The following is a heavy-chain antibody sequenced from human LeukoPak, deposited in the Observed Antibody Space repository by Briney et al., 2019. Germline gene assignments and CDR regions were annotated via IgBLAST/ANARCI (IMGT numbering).Heavy chain of an antibody. J-gene: IGHJ6*03. V-gene: IGHV3-20*04. CDR1: GFTFDDYG. Sequence: WGSLRLSCAASGFTFDDYGMSWVRQAPGKGLEWVSGINWNGGSTGYADSVKGRFTISRDNAKNSLYLQMNSLRAEDTALYYCARDAPNPIAAAGHYYYYYYMDVWGKGTTVTVSS. CDR2: INWNGGST. CDR3: ARDAPNPIAAAGHYYYYYYMDV. D-gene: IGHD6-13*01.